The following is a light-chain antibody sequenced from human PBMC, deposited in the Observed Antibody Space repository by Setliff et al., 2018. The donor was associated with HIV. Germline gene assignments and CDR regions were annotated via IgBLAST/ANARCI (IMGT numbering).Light chain of an antibody. CDR1: SSDVGGYNY. Sequence: QSVLTQPASVSGSPGQSITISCTGTSSDVGGYNYVSWYQHHPGKAPKLIIYEVSNRPSGLSNRFSGSKSGNTASLTISGLQAEDEADYYCSSYTSSSTYIFGTGTKVT. CDR3: SSYTSSSTYI. J-gene: IGLJ1*01. V-gene: IGLV2-14*01. CDR2: EVS.